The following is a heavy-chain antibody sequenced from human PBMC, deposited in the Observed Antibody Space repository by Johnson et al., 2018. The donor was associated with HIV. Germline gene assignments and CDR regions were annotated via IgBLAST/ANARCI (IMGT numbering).Heavy chain of an antibody. CDR3: ARDGVYSSPWDAFDI. CDR1: AFSFSGYA. CDR2: VSYDASNK. V-gene: IGHV3-30*04. Sequence: QMLLVESGGGVVQPGRSLRLSCTSAFSFSGYAMHWVRQAPGKGLEWVAVVSYDASNKYYADSVKGRFTISRDNSKNTVFLQMDSLRVADTAVYYCARDGVYSSPWDAFDIWGQGTMVTVSS. D-gene: IGHD6-13*01. J-gene: IGHJ3*02.